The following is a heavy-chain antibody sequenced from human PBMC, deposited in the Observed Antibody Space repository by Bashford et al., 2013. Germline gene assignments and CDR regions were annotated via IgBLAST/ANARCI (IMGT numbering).Heavy chain of an antibody. CDR1: GGSFSGYY. CDR3: ARGEKWELHGHDY. J-gene: IGHJ4*02. Sequence: SETLSLTCAVYGGSFSGYYWSWIRQPPGKGLEWIGEINHSGSTNYNPSLKSRVTISVDTSKNQFSLKLTSVTAADTALYYCARGEKWELHGHDYWGQGTLVTVSS. CDR2: INHSGST. D-gene: IGHD4-23*01. V-gene: IGHV4-34*01.